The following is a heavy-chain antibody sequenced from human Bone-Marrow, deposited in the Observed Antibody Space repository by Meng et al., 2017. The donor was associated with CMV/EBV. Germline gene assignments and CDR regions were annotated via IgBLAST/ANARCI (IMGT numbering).Heavy chain of an antibody. CDR2: IYYSGST. V-gene: IGHV4-59*01. J-gene: IGHJ6*02. Sequence: SETLSLTCTVSGGSISSYYWSWIRQPPGKGLEWIGYIYYSGSTNYNPPLKSRVTISVDTSKNQFSLKLSSVNAADTAVYYCARSGGYDFWSGYPQRWDGMDVWGQGTTVTVSS. CDR3: ARSGGYDFWSGYPQRWDGMDV. CDR1: GGSISSYY. D-gene: IGHD3-3*01.